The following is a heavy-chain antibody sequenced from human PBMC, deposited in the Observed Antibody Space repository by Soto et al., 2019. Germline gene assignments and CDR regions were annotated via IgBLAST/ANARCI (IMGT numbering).Heavy chain of an antibody. J-gene: IGHJ4*02. CDR2: IYTGGGT. CDR1: GFTVSSND. CDR3: VRSFFCSGGSCYSISSH. V-gene: IGHV3-66*01. D-gene: IGHD2-15*01. Sequence: EVQLVESGGGLVQPGGSLRLSCAPSGFTVSSNDMSWVRQAPGKGLEWVSVIYTGGGTYYADSVKGRFTISRDNSKNTLYLQMNRLRDEDTAVYYCVRSFFCSGGSCYSISSHWGQGTLVTVSS.